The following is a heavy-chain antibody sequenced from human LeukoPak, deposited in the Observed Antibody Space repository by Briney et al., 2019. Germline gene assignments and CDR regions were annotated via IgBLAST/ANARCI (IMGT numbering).Heavy chain of an antibody. CDR2: IRSKANSYAT. Sequence: GGSLRLSCAASGFTFSGSAMHWVRQASGKGLEWVGRIRSKANSYATAYAASVKGRFTISRDGSKNTAYLQMNSLKTEDTAVYYCTRQRDSIVVVPAAEFDYWGQGTLVTVSS. D-gene: IGHD2-2*01. J-gene: IGHJ4*02. CDR3: TRQRDSIVVVPAAEFDY. V-gene: IGHV3-73*01. CDR1: GFTFSGSA.